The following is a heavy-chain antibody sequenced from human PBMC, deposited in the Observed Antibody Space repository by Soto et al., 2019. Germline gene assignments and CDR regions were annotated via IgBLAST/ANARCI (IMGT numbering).Heavy chain of an antibody. CDR1: GGTFSSYA. CDR2: IIPIFGTA. D-gene: IGHD5-18*01. J-gene: IGHJ6*02. V-gene: IGHV1-69*01. CDR3: ARDRGGKKYSYGYYYYGMDV. Sequence: QVQLVQSGAEVKKPGSSVKVSCKASGGTFSSYAISWVRQAPGQGLEWMGGIIPIFGTANYAQKFQGRVTIPADESTSTAYMELSSLRSEDTAVYYCARDRGGKKYSYGYYYYGMDVWGQGTTVTVSS.